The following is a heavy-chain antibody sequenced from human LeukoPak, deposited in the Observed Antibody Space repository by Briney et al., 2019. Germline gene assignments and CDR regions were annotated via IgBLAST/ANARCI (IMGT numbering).Heavy chain of an antibody. J-gene: IGHJ3*02. CDR2: FDPEDGET. CDR3: ATDYPWWEPDAFDI. D-gene: IGHD1-26*01. V-gene: IGHV1-24*01. CDR1: GYTLTELS. Sequence: ASVKVSCKVSGYTLTELSMHWVRQAPGKGLEWMGGFDPEDGETIYAQKSQGRVTMTEDTSTDTAYMELSSLRSEDTAVYYCATDYPWWEPDAFDIWGQGTMVTVSS.